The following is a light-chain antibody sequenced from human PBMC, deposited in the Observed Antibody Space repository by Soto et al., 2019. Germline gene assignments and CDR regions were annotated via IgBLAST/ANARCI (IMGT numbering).Light chain of an antibody. J-gene: IGKJ1*01. Sequence: ILLTQSPGTLSLSPGERATLSCRASQSVSSSYLAWYQQKPGQAPSLLIYGASSRATGIPDRLSGSGSGTDFTLTISRLEPEDSAVYYCQQYGSSPTFGQGTKVDIK. CDR3: QQYGSSPT. CDR1: QSVSSSY. V-gene: IGKV3-20*01. CDR2: GAS.